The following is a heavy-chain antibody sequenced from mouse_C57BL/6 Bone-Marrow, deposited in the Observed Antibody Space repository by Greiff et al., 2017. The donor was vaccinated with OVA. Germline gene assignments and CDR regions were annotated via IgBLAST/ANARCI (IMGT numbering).Heavy chain of an antibody. V-gene: IGHV5-12*01. Sequence: EVKLVASGGGLVKPGGSLKLSCAASGFTFRDYYMNWVRQTPEKRLEWVAYISTGGGSTYYPDTVKGRFTISRDNAKNTVYLEMSRLKSEDTAMYYCARQGLTAWFAFWVQGTLVTVSA. CDR2: ISTGGGST. CDR3: ARQGLTAWFAF. D-gene: IGHD4-1*01. J-gene: IGHJ3*01. CDR1: GFTFRDYY.